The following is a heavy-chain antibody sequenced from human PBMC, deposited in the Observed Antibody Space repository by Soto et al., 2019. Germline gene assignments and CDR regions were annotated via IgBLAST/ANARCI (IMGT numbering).Heavy chain of an antibody. J-gene: IGHJ4*02. D-gene: IGHD1-26*01. Sequence: QVQLQESGPGLVKPSETLSLTCTVSGGSISSYYWSWIRQPPGKGLEWIGYIYYSGSTNYNPSLKSRVTISVDTSKNQFSLKLSSVSAADKAVYYCARSIVGEHAFDYWGQGTLVTVSS. CDR3: ARSIVGEHAFDY. CDR2: IYYSGST. CDR1: GGSISSYY. V-gene: IGHV4-59*01.